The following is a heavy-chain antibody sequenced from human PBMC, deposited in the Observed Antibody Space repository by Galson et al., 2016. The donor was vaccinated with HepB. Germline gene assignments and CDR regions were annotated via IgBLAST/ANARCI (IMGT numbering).Heavy chain of an antibody. CDR3: AKEQYTSRWYAEYYFDY. CDR1: GFTFSGYG. D-gene: IGHD6-13*01. V-gene: IGHV3-30*18. Sequence: SLRLSCAASGFTFSGYGMHWVRQAPGKGLEWVAVISYDGSNKYYADSVKGRFTVSRDKSKNTLYLQMNSLRAEDTAVYYCAKEQYTSRWYAEYYFDYWGQGTLVTVSS. CDR2: ISYDGSNK. J-gene: IGHJ4*02.